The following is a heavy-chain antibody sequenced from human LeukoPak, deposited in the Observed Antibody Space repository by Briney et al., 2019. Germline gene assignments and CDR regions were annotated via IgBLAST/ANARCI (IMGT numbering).Heavy chain of an antibody. CDR2: IYPGDSDT. CDR3: ARQTPSGSYDY. CDR1: GYSVTSYW. V-gene: IGHV5-51*01. Sequence: GESLKISFQGSGYSVTSYWIGWVRQMPGKGLEWMGIIYPGDSDTRYSPSFQGQVTISADKSISTAYLQWSSLKASDTAMYYCARQTPSGSYDYWGQGTLVTVSS. D-gene: IGHD1-26*01. J-gene: IGHJ4*02.